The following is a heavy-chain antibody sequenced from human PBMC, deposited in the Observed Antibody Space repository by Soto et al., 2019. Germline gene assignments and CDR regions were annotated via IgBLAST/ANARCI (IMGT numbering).Heavy chain of an antibody. D-gene: IGHD1-1*01. V-gene: IGHV5-10-1*01. J-gene: IGHJ6*04. CDR2: IDPSDSYT. CDR1: GYSFTSYW. CDR3: ARNEARWEGYGCYVLGLDV. Sequence: PGESLKISCKGSGYSFTSYWISWVRQMPGKGLEWMGRIDPSDSYTNYSPSFQGHVTISADKSISTAYLQWSSLKASDTAMYYCARNEARWEGYGCYVLGLDVWGKGTTVTVSS.